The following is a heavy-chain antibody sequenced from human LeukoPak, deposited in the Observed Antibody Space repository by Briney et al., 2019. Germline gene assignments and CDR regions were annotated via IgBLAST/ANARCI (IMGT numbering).Heavy chain of an antibody. J-gene: IGHJ6*02. CDR3: ARDRLYYYGSGSYSDYGMDV. D-gene: IGHD3-10*01. Sequence: SETLSLTCAVYGGSFSGYYWSWIRQPPGKGLEWIGEINHSGSTNYNPSLKSRVTISVDTSKNQFSLKLSSVTAADTAVYYCARDRLYYYGSGSYSDYGMDVWGQGTTVIVSS. CDR2: INHSGST. V-gene: IGHV4-34*01. CDR1: GGSFSGYY.